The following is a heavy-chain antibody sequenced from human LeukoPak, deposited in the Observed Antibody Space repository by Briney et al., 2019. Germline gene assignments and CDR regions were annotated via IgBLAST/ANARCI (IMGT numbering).Heavy chain of an antibody. V-gene: IGHV4-31*03. D-gene: IGHD6-13*01. CDR1: GVSISSGAYY. Sequence: PSETLSLTCTVSGVSISSGAYYWGWIRRHPGKGLEWIGYIYYRGNTYYNPPLRSRVTISMDTSKNHFSLHLTSVTAADTAMFFCASRQQPDQYWYFDLWGRGTLVTVSS. CDR2: IYYRGNT. CDR3: ASRQQPDQYWYFDL. J-gene: IGHJ2*01.